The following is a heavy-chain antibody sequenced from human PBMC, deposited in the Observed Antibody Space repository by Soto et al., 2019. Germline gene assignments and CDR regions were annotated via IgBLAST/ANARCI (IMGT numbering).Heavy chain of an antibody. J-gene: IGHJ6*02. CDR1: GGSVSSGSFH. Sequence: WETLSLTYTLSGGSVSSGSFHWSWIRQPPGKGLEWIGFVHNSGYTDYNPSLKGRVTISGDTSNNQFSLKLTAVTTADTAVYYCAREGGGIPYYGMDVWGRGTTVTVSS. D-gene: IGHD3-16*02. CDR2: VHNSGYT. CDR3: AREGGGIPYYGMDV. V-gene: IGHV4-61*01.